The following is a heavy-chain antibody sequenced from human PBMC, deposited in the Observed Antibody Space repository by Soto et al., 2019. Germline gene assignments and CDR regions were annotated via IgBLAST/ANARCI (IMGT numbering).Heavy chain of an antibody. CDR3: VGSPGGLGWFDP. Sequence: QVQLQESGPRLVKPSETLSLTCTVSRGSISRYYFSWIRQPPGKGLEWIGYLYYSGSSTYNPSLRRRVTISVDTPKNQISLKLNSVTAADTAVYFCVGSPGGLGWFDPWGLGILVTVSS. V-gene: IGHV4-59*08. D-gene: IGHD6-19*01. CDR1: RGSISRYY. J-gene: IGHJ5*02. CDR2: LYYSGSS.